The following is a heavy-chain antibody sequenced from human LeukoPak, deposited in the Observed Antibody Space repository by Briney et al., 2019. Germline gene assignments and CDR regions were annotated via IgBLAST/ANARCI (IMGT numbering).Heavy chain of an antibody. D-gene: IGHD5-18*01. CDR1: GGSISSGGYS. Sequence: PSETLSLTCAVSGGSISSGGYSWSWIRQPPGKGLEWIGYIYHSGSTYYNPSLKSRVTISVDRSKNQFSLKLSSVTAADTAVYYCAKSLGRQLWLIRLFDYWGQGTLVTVSS. CDR3: AKSLGRQLWLIRLFDY. J-gene: IGHJ4*02. V-gene: IGHV4-30-2*01. CDR2: IYHSGST.